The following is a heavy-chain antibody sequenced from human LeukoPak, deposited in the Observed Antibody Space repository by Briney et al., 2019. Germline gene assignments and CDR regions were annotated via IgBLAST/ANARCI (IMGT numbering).Heavy chain of an antibody. V-gene: IGHV3-30-3*01. CDR2: ISYDGSNK. J-gene: IGHJ4*02. CDR3: ARSGATGGFDY. D-gene: IGHD1-26*01. Sequence: PGGSQRLSCAASGFTFSSYAMHWVRQAPGKGLEWVAVISYDGSNKYYADSVKGRFTISRDNSKNTLYLQMNSLRAEDTAVYYCARSGATGGFDYWGQGTLVTVSS. CDR1: GFTFSSYA.